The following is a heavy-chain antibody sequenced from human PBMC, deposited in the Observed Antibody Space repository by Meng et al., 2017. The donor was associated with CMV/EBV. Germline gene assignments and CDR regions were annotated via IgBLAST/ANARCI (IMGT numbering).Heavy chain of an antibody. CDR1: GGTFSSYA. D-gene: IGHD3-22*01. CDR3: ARGQIWNYYDSSGYNFDY. J-gene: IGHJ4*02. Sequence: QVQLVQSGAEVKKPGSSVKVSCKASGGTFSSYAISWVRQAPGQGLEWMGGIIPIFGTANYAQKFQGRVTITADESTSTAYMELSSLRSEDTAVYYCARGQIWNYYDSSGYNFDYWGQGTLVTVSS. V-gene: IGHV1-69*01. CDR2: IIPIFGTA.